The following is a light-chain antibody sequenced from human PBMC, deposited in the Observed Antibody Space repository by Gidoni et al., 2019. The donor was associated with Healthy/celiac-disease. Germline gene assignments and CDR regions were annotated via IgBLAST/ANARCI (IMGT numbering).Light chain of an antibody. V-gene: IGKV3-11*01. J-gene: IGKJ5*01. CDR2: DAA. Sequence: EIVLTHSPPTLSFSPVEIATLSCRAIHSVSSYLACYQHKPGQTPRLLIYDAANRATGIQARLSGSGSGTDLTLTISSLEPEDFAVYYCQQRSNSPPVTFXQXTRLEIK. CDR1: HSVSSY. CDR3: QQRSNSPPVT.